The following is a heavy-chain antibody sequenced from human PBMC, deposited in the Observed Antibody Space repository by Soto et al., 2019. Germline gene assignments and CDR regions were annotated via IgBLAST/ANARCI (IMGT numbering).Heavy chain of an antibody. V-gene: IGHV3-30-3*01. CDR2: ISYDGSNK. D-gene: IGHD3-10*01. CDR1: GFTFSGYA. CDR3: ARDHVLPWFGELKDYYGVDV. J-gene: IGHJ6*02. Sequence: GGSLRLSCAASGFTFSGYAMHWVRQAPGKGLEWVAVISYDGSNKYYADSVKGRFTISRDNSKNTLYLQMNSLRAEDTAVYYCARDHVLPWFGELKDYYGVDVWGQGTTVTVSS.